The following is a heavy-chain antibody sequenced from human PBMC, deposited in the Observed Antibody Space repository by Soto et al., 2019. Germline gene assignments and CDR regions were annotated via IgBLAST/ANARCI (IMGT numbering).Heavy chain of an antibody. CDR3: ARDTRGTRGFDEMDI. J-gene: IGHJ6*02. Sequence: GASVKVSCKVSGYTLTELSMHWVRQAPGKGLEWMGGFDPEDGETIYAQKFQGRVTMTEDTSTDTAYMELSSLRSEDTAVYYCARDTRGTRGFDEMDIWGQATSVTVS. CDR1: GYTLTELS. CDR2: FDPEDGET. D-gene: IGHD3-9*01. V-gene: IGHV1-24*01.